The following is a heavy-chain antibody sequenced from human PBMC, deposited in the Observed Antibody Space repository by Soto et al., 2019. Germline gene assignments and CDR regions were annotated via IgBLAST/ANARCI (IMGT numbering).Heavy chain of an antibody. CDR3: ARDPGFGFGYSYAFATDV. CDR2: ISGYNGNT. CDR1: GYTFSNYG. Sequence: QVQLVQSGAEVKKPGASVKVSCKASGYTFSNYGISWVRQGPGQGLEWMGWISGYNGNTHYEEKVQDRIKMTTDTSTSTTYMELRSLRSDDTAVYFCARDPGFGFGYSYAFATDVWGQGTTVTVSS. J-gene: IGHJ6*02. D-gene: IGHD5-18*01. V-gene: IGHV1-18*01.